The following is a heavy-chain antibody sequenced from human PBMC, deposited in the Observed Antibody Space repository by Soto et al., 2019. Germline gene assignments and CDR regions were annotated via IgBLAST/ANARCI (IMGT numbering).Heavy chain of an antibody. CDR3: AKAKDSSSWYPVYFQH. CDR1: GFTLSSYA. CDR2: ISGSGGST. Sequence: EVQLLESGGGLVQPGGSLRLSCAASGFTLSSYAMSWVRQAPGKGLEWVSAISGSGGSTYYADSVKGRFTISRDNSKNTLYLQMNSLRAEDTAVYYCAKAKDSSSWYPVYFQHWGQGTLVTVSS. D-gene: IGHD6-13*01. J-gene: IGHJ1*01. V-gene: IGHV3-23*01.